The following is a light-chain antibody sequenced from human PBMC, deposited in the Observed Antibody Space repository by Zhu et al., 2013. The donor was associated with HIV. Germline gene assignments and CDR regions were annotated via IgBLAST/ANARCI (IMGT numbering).Light chain of an antibody. V-gene: IGKV3-20*01. CDR3: QQYNNWPPIT. CDR1: QTIPNRY. J-gene: IGKJ5*01. Sequence: EIVLTQSPGTLSLSPGERATLSCRASQTIPNRYLAWYQQRPGQAPRLLLYGASNRATGIPEKFSGSGSGTDFSLAISSLQSEDFGFYYCQQYNNWPPITFGQGTRLEIK. CDR2: GAS.